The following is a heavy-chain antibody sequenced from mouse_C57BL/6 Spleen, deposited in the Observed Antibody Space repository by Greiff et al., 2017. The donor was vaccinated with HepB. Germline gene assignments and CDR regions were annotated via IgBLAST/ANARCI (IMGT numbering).Heavy chain of an antibody. Sequence: QVQLQQPGAELVKPGASVKLSCKASGYTFTSYWMHWVKQRPGQGLEWIGMIHPNSGSTNYNEKFKSKATLTVDKSSSTAYMQLSSLTSEDSAVYYCAREDWYYGSWDYWGQGTTLTVSS. V-gene: IGHV1-64*01. CDR1: GYTFTSYW. CDR3: AREDWYYGSWDY. CDR2: IHPNSGST. J-gene: IGHJ2*01. D-gene: IGHD1-1*01.